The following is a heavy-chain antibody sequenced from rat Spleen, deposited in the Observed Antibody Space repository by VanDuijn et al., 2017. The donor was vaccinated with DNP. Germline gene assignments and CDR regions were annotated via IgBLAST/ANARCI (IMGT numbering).Heavy chain of an antibody. CDR1: GYSITTIYR. Sequence: EVQLQESGPGLVKPSQSLSLTCSVTGYSITTIYRWNWIRKFPGNKLEWMGYINSAGSTNYNPSLKSRISITRDTSKNQFYLQVSSVTTEDTATYYCARWPGYNPPYAMDAWGQGISVTVSS. D-gene: IGHD1-4*01. V-gene: IGHV3-3*01. CDR2: INSAGST. CDR3: ARWPGYNPPYAMDA. J-gene: IGHJ4*01.